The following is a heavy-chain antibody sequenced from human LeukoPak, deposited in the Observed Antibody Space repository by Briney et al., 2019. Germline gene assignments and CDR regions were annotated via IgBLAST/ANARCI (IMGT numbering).Heavy chain of an antibody. V-gene: IGHV4-59*01. D-gene: IGHD5-24*01. J-gene: IGHJ3*02. Sequence: PSETLSLTCTVSGGSISSYYWSWIRQPPGKGLEWIGYIYYSGSTNYNPFLKSRVTISVDTSKNQFSLKLSSVTAADTAVYYCARSGRMATLDAFDIWGQGTMVTVSS. CDR3: ARSGRMATLDAFDI. CDR2: IYYSGST. CDR1: GGSISSYY.